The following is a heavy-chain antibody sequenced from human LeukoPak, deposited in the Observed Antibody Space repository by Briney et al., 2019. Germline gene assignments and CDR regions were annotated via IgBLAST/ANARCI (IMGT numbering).Heavy chain of an antibody. J-gene: IGHJ4*02. CDR2: ISYDGSNK. Sequence: GGSLRLSCAASGFTFSSYAMHWVRQAPGKGLEWVAVISYDGSNKYYADSVKGRFTISRDNSKNTLYLQMNSLRAEDTAVYYCARDPCSGGSCYRNFDYWGQGTPVTVSS. CDR3: ARDPCSGGSCYRNFDY. V-gene: IGHV3-30-3*01. CDR1: GFTFSSYA. D-gene: IGHD2-15*01.